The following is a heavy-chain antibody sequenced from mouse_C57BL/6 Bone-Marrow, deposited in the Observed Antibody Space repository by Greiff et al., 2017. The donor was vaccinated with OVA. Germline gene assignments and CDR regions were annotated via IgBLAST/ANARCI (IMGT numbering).Heavy chain of an antibody. J-gene: IGHJ3*01. D-gene: IGHD2-10*02. CDR1: GYSFTDYN. CDR3: ASERRALEKAWFAY. Sequence: EVQLQQSGPELVKPGASVKISCKASGYSFTDYNMNWVKQSNGKSLEWIGVINPNYGTTSYNQKFKGKATLTVDQSSSTAYMQLNSLTSEDSAVYYCASERRALEKAWFAYWGQGTLVTVSA. CDR2: INPNYGTT. V-gene: IGHV1-39*01.